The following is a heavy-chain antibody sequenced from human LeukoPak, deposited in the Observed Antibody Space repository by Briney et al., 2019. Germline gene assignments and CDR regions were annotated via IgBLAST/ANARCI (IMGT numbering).Heavy chain of an antibody. CDR1: GGSISSSSYY. J-gene: IGHJ4*02. Sequence: PSETLSLTCTVSGGSISSSSYYWGWIRQPPGKGLEWIGSIYYSRATYYNPSLKSRVTISVDTSKNQFSLKLSSVTAADTAVYYCARNTDYWGQGTLVTVSS. D-gene: IGHD2-2*02. CDR3: ARNTDY. V-gene: IGHV4-39*01. CDR2: IYYSRAT.